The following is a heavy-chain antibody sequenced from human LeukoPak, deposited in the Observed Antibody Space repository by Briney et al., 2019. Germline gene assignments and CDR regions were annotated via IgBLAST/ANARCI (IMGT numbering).Heavy chain of an antibody. J-gene: IGHJ5*02. CDR1: GGSFSGYY. Sequence: SETLSLTCAVYGGSFSGYYWSWIRQPPGKGLEWIGEINHSGSTNYNPSLKSRVIMSVDTSRSQFSLKLSSVTAADTAVYYCARGRYSGYDYRSFSGNWFDPWGQGTLVTVSS. CDR2: INHSGST. CDR3: ARGRYSGYDYRSFSGNWFDP. V-gene: IGHV4-34*01. D-gene: IGHD5-12*01.